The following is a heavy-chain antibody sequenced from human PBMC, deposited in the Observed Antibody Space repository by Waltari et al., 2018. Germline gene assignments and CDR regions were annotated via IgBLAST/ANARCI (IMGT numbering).Heavy chain of an antibody. D-gene: IGHD6-19*01. CDR2: INHSGST. Sequence: QVQLQQWGAGLLKPSETLSLSCAVYGGSFSGYYWSWIRQPPGKGLEWIGEINHSGSTNYNPDLKNRVTISVDTSKNQFSLKLSSVTAADTAVYYCARGGSSRWLVRHRFDPWGQGTLVTVSS. CDR3: ARGGSSRWLVRHRFDP. CDR1: GGSFSGYY. J-gene: IGHJ5*02. V-gene: IGHV4-34*01.